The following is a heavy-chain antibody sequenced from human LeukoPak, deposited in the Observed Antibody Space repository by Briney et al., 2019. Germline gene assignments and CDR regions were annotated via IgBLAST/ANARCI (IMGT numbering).Heavy chain of an antibody. D-gene: IGHD2-21*01. V-gene: IGHV1-18*01. CDR1: VYNFLNYG. CDR3: ARRFLNSHPIYYYMDV. J-gene: IGHJ6*03. Sequence: ASVKVSCKPSVYNFLNYGISWVRQAPGQGLEWMGWISGKTGNINYAQKFQARATMTRDTSTSTAYMELRSLRSDDTAVYFCARRFLNSHPIYYYMDVWAKGTTVIVSS. CDR2: ISGKTGNI.